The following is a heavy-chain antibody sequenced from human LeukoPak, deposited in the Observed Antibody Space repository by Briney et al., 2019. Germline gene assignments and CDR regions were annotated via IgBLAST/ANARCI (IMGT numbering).Heavy chain of an antibody. CDR1: GYKFTNYW. CDR2: IYPGDSDT. CDR3: ARHGEQWLALDY. Sequence: GESLKISWKGSGYKFTNYWISWVRHMPGKGLEWMGIIYPGDSDTRYSPSFQGQVTISADKSITTAYLQWSSLKASDTAMYYCARHGEQWLALDYWGHRTLVTVSS. J-gene: IGHJ4*01. D-gene: IGHD6-19*01. V-gene: IGHV5-51*01.